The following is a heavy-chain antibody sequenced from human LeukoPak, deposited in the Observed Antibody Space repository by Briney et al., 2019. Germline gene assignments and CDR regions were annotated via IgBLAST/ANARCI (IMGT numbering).Heavy chain of an antibody. CDR2: VYVGRST. CDR1: SASIGSRYS. V-gene: IGHV4-4*02. CDR3: ARLLRADILTGYRAYYFDY. D-gene: IGHD3-9*01. J-gene: IGHJ4*02. Sequence: SPSHSLICPVASASIGSRYSGSSVRQPPGWGLERIGEVYVGRSTNYNPCLKSRVTISVDRTNNQFSLTLSYATAADTAVFYCARLLRADILTGYRAYYFDYWGQGTLVTVSS.